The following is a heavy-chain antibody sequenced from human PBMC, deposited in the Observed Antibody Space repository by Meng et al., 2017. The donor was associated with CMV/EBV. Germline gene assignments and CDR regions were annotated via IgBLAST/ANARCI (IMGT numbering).Heavy chain of an antibody. V-gene: IGHV1-2*02. CDR3: VRSSGWSLFDY. Sequence: QVELGQSGAEMKKPGASVKVSCTTSGLTFSDYYIHWVRQAPGQGLEWMGWVNSNNDATNYARKFQGRVSMTRDTSISTAHMELSRLMSGDTAVYYCVRSSGWSLFDYWGQGTLVTVSS. D-gene: IGHD6-19*01. CDR1: GLTFSDYY. J-gene: IGHJ4*02. CDR2: VNSNNDAT.